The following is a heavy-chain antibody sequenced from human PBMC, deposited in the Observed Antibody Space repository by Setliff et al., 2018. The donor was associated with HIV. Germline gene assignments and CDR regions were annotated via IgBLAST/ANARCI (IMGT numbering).Heavy chain of an antibody. J-gene: IGHJ4*02. V-gene: IGHV7-4-1*02. Sequence: GASVKVSCKASGYTFTSYAMNWVRQAPGQGLEWMGWINTNTGNPTYAQGFTGRFVFSLDTSVSTAYLQISSLKAEDTAVYYCARGVITMIVGVSYYFDYWGQGTLVTVSS. CDR1: GYTFTSYA. CDR3: ARGVITMIVGVSYYFDY. CDR2: INTNTGNP. D-gene: IGHD3-22*01.